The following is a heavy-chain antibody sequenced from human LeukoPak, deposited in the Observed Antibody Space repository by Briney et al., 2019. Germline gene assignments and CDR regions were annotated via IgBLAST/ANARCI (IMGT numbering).Heavy chain of an antibody. Sequence: RPGGSLRLSCAASGFTFSNYDMHWVRQAPGKGLEWVSAISSSSSYIYYADSIKGRFTIPSDNAENSLYLQMNSLRAVDTAVYFCARGEEKATITALDSWGQGTLVTVSS. CDR2: ISSSSSYI. J-gene: IGHJ4*02. CDR3: ARGEEKATITALDS. V-gene: IGHV3-21*01. D-gene: IGHD5-24*01. CDR1: GFTFSNYD.